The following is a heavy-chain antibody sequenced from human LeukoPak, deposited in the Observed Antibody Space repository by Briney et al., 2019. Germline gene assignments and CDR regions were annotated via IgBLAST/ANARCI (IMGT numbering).Heavy chain of an antibody. V-gene: IGHV4-59*02. Sequence: SETLSLTCTVSGGSVSSYYWSWIRQPPGKGLEWIGYIYYSGSTNYNPSLKSRVTISVDTSKNQFSLQLNSVTPEDTAVYYCARDQAAAGPSYYYYGMDVWGQGTTVTVSS. CDR3: ARDQAAAGPSYYYYGMDV. CDR2: IYYSGST. J-gene: IGHJ6*02. CDR1: GGSVSSYY. D-gene: IGHD6-13*01.